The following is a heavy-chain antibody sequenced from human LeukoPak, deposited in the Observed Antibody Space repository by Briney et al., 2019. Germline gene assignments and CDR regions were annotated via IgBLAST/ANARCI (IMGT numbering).Heavy chain of an antibody. Sequence: GGSLRLSCAASGFTFSSYSMNWVRQGPGKGLEWVAVISYDGSNKWYADSMKGRFTISRDNSKNTLYLQMSSLRPEDTAVYFCAKDLNTYRYDSRDLQHWGQGILVTVSS. J-gene: IGHJ1*01. D-gene: IGHD3-22*01. CDR2: ISYDGSNK. V-gene: IGHV3-30*18. CDR3: AKDLNTYRYDSRDLQH. CDR1: GFTFSSYS.